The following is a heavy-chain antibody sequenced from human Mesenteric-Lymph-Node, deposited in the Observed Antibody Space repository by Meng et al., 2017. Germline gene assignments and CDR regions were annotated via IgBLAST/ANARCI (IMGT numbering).Heavy chain of an antibody. CDR3: ARDRGVIAVASFDY. Sequence: ASVKVSCKASGYTFTAYYIHWARQAPGQGLEWMGWINPNNGRTNYAQKFQGRVTVTRDRSLSTAYMELSRLRSDDTAVYYCARDRGVIAVASFDYWGQGRLVT. CDR2: INPNNGRT. V-gene: IGHV1-2*02. CDR1: GYTFTAYY. J-gene: IGHJ4*02. D-gene: IGHD6-19*01.